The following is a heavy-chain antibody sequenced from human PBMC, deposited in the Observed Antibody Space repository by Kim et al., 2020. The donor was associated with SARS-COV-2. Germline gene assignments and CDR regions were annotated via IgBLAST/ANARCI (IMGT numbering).Heavy chain of an antibody. D-gene: IGHD1-26*01. CDR3: ARYYGGATEDDAFDI. J-gene: IGHJ3*02. CDR2: INAGNGNT. V-gene: IGHV1-3*01. Sequence: ASVKVSCKASGYTFTSYAMHWVRQAPGQRLEWMGWINAGNGNTKYSQKFQGRVTITRDTSASTAYMELSSLRSEDTAVYYCARYYGGATEDDAFDIWGQGTMVTVSS. CDR1: GYTFTSYA.